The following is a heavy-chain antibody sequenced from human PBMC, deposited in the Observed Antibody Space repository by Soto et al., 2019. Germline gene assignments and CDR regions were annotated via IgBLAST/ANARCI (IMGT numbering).Heavy chain of an antibody. CDR2: ISYDGSNK. CDR1: GFTLSSYA. V-gene: IGHV3-30-3*01. Sequence: QVQLVESGGGVVQPGRSLRRSCAASGFTLSSYAMHWFRQAPGKGLEWVAVISYDGSNKYYEDSVKGRLTISRDNSKNTMYLQMNGLRAEDTAVYYCARVSSSSGGAHFDYWGQGTLVTVSS. J-gene: IGHJ4*02. D-gene: IGHD2-15*01. CDR3: ARVSSSSGGAHFDY.